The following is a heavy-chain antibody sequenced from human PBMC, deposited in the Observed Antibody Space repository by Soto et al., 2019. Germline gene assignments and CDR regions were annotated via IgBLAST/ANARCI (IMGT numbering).Heavy chain of an antibody. Sequence: QLQLQESGPGLVKPSETLSLTCTVSGGSISSGDYWWAWIRQLPGKELEWIGIGRVYYDGTTLSNPSLTSRVIISLATSNNQFSLKLKSVTAADTALSYCARQVGGDKWYFDVWGRGTLVTVSS. D-gene: IGHD1-26*01. V-gene: IGHV4-39*01. J-gene: IGHJ2*01. CDR2: VYYDGTT. CDR3: ARQVGGDKWYFDV. CDR1: GGSISSGDYW.